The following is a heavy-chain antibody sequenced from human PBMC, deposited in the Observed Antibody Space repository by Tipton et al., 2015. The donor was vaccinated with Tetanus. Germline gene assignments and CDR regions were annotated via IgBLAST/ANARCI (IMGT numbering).Heavy chain of an antibody. D-gene: IGHD5-24*01. CDR3: GRGTDAYKSGNY. V-gene: IGHV4-59*12. Sequence: TLSLTCTVSGGSISSYYWSWVRQPPGKGLEWIGYIDYSGSTNYNPSLKSRVTISIDTSKKQFSLKLSSVTAADSALYFCGRGTDAYKSGNYWGQGTLVTVSS. CDR1: GGSISSYY. CDR2: IDYSGST. J-gene: IGHJ4*01.